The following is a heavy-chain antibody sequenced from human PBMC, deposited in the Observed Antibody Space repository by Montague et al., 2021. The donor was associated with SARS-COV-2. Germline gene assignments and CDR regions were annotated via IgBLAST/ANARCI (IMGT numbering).Heavy chain of an antibody. J-gene: IGHJ4*02. CDR1: GFTFSNAW. V-gene: IGHV3-15*01. D-gene: IGHD3-10*01. Sequence: SLRLSCAASGFTFSNAWMSWVRQAPGKGLEWVGRIKSKTDGGTTDYAAPVKGRFTISRDDSKNTLYLQMNSLKTEDTAVYYCTTDLFPSWFGELLYDYWGQGTLVTVSS. CDR3: TTDLFPSWFGELLYDY. CDR2: IKSKTDGGTT.